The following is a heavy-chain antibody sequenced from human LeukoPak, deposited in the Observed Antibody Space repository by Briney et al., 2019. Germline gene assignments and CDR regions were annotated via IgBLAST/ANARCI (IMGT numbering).Heavy chain of an antibody. CDR3: VRDFNSRFDY. Sequence: SQTLSLTCAISGDSVSRKSVSWSWIRQSPSGGLEFLGRTRYRSTWMTFYSLSVQSRMTINADTSRNHVSLRLNSVTPEDTALYYCVRDFNSRFDYWGQGTLVTVSS. V-gene: IGHV6-1*01. CDR1: GDSVSRKSVS. CDR2: TRYRSTWMT. J-gene: IGHJ4*02.